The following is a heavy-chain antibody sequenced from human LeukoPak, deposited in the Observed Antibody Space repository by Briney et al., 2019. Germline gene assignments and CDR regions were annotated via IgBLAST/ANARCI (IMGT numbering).Heavy chain of an antibody. Sequence: GGSLRLSCTASGFIFSSYGMSWVRQAPGKGLEWVSATSASGGRTNYADPVKGRCTISRDNSKNTLYLQMNSLRAEDMAVYYCAKVAPLGDGDFWYFDLWGRGTLVTVSS. J-gene: IGHJ2*01. CDR1: GFIFSSYG. V-gene: IGHV3-23*01. D-gene: IGHD4-17*01. CDR2: TSASGGRT. CDR3: AKVAPLGDGDFWYFDL.